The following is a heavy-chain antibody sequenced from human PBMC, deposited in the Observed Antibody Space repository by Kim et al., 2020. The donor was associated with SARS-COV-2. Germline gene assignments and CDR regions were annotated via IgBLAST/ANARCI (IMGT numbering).Heavy chain of an antibody. V-gene: IGHV3-48*02. D-gene: IGHD3-10*01. J-gene: IGHJ6*02. CDR3: AKQVWNYDGSGSYFDYGMDV. CDR1: GFTFSSYS. Sequence: GGSLRLSCAASGFTFSSYSMNWVRQAPGKGLEWVSYISSSSTIYYADSVKGRFTISRDNAKNSLYLQMNSLRDEDTAVYYCAKQVWNYDGSGSYFDYGMDVWGQGTTVTVSS. CDR2: ISSSSTI.